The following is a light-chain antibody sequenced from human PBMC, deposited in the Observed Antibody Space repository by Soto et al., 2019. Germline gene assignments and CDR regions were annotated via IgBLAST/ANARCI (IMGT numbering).Light chain of an antibody. V-gene: IGKV1-17*01. J-gene: IGKJ1*01. Sequence: DIKLTQSPSSLSASVVDRVTITCRASQAIRTALGWYQQKPGKVPKLLIYAASTLQSGVPSRFSGSGSGTEFTLTISSLQPDDFATYYCQHYNSYSEAVGQGNKGDIK. CDR1: QAIRTA. CDR2: AAS. CDR3: QHYNSYSEA.